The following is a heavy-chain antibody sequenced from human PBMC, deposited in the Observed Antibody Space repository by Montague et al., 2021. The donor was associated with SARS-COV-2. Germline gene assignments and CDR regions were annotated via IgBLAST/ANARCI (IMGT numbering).Heavy chain of an antibody. V-gene: IGHV5-51*01. CDR3: ARHSGKQLWYFYGIDV. Sequence: QSGAEVKKPGESLKISCKASGYIFSNYWITWVRQMPGKGLEWMGIIDPRDSGSRYSPSFEGQVTIAADGATNTAFLQWRSLRASDTATYYCARHSGKQLWYFYGIDVWGPGTTVTV. CDR2: IDPRDSGS. CDR1: GYIFSNYW. J-gene: IGHJ6*02. D-gene: IGHD5-18*01.